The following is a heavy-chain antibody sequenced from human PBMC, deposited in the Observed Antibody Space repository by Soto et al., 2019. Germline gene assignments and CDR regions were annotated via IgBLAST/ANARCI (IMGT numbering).Heavy chain of an antibody. CDR1: GGFIGSSIHY. CDR2: IYYSGTT. D-gene: IGHD2-21*02. Sequence: SETLSLTCTVSGGFIGSSIHYWGWIRQPPGKGLEWIGSIYYSGTTYSKPSLKSRVTVSVDRSKNQLSLNLSSVTAADTAVYYCVATIRVLLNAGIGYWGPGTLVT. CDR3: VATIRVLLNAGIGY. V-gene: IGHV4-39*01. J-gene: IGHJ4*02.